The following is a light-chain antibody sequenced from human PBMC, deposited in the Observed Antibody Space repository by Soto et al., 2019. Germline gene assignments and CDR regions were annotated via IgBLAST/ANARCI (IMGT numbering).Light chain of an antibody. V-gene: IGKV2-28*01. CDR1: QSLLDSSGYNY. CDR2: LGS. J-gene: IGKJ4*01. CDR3: TQGLQTPLT. Sequence: DIVMTQSPLSLPVTPGEPASISCRSSQSLLDSSGYNYLDWYLQKPGQPPQLLIYLGSNRAPGSPDRFSGSGSGTEFTLKISRVDAEDVGICYCTQGLQTPLTFGGGTKVEIK.